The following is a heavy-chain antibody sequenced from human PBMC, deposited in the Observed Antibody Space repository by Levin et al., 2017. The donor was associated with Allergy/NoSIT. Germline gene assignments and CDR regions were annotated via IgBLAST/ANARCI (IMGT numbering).Heavy chain of an antibody. D-gene: IGHD1-1*01. CDR3: VRDWALGQNQQLSYAYNYGMDV. V-gene: IGHV3-7*01. J-gene: IGHJ6*02. CDR2: IKQDGSQE. CDR1: GFSFSAYW. Sequence: GESLKISCEASGFSFSAYWMSWVRQAPGKGLEWVANIKQDGSQEHYVDSVKGRFTISRDNAKKSLRLQMNRLRDEDTGVYYCVRDWALGQNQQLSYAYNYGMDVWGQGTTVTVSS.